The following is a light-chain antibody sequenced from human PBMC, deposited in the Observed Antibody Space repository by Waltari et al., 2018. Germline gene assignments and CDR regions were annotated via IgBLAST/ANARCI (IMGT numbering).Light chain of an antibody. CDR3: QQNSRIPST. CDR2: AAS. J-gene: IGKJ5*01. V-gene: IGKV1-39*01. Sequence: DIHMTQSPFSLSASVGDRGPITCRASESIYSYLNWYQQKPGKAPKLLIFAASSLEGGVPPRFSGSGFGTDFTLTITNLQPEDFVTYYCQQNSRIPSTFGQGTRLEIK. CDR1: ESIYSY.